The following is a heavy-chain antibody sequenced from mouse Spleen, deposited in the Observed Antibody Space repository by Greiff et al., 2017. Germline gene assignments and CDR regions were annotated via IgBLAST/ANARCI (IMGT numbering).Heavy chain of an antibody. CDR1: GYAFSSSW. CDR2: IYPGDGDT. D-gene: IGHD4-1*01. Sequence: QVQLQQSGPELVKPGASVKISCKASGYAFSSSWMNWVKQRPGKGLEWIGRIYPGDGDTNYNGKFKGKATLTADKSSSTAYMQLSSLTSEDSAVYFCARNWDAPDYWGQGTTLTVSS. V-gene: IGHV1-82*01. CDR3: ARNWDAPDY. J-gene: IGHJ2*01.